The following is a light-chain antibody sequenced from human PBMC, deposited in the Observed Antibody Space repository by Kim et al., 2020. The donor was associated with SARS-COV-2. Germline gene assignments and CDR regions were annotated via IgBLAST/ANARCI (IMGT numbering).Light chain of an antibody. V-gene: IGLV2-14*03. CDR3: SSYTTSNTLV. CDR1: SSDVGNYNY. CDR2: DVS. Sequence: GQSITISCTGTSSDVGNYNYVSWYQQHPAKAPKLMIYDVSNRPSGVSNRFSGSKSGKTASLTISGLQAEDEADYYCSSYTTSNTLVFGGGTKLTVL. J-gene: IGLJ2*01.